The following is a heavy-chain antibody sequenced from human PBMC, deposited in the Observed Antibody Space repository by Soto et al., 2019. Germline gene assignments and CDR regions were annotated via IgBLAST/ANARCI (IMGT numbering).Heavy chain of an antibody. Sequence: SQTLSLTCAVSGYSISSSNWWGWIRQPPGKGLEWIGYIYYSGSTYYNPSLKSRVTMSVDTSKNQFSLKLSSVTAVDTAVYYCARTSLTGDRRGVKGDAFDIWGQGTMVTVSS. CDR2: IYYSGST. D-gene: IGHD7-27*01. J-gene: IGHJ3*02. V-gene: IGHV4-28*01. CDR1: GYSISSSNW. CDR3: ARTSLTGDRRGVKGDAFDI.